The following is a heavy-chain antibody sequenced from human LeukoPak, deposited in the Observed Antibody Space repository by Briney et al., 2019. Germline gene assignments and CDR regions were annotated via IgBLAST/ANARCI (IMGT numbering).Heavy chain of an antibody. CDR2: IYNSGST. Sequence: SETLSLTCTVSGGFISNYYWSWIRQPPGKGLEWIGYIYNSGSTSYNPSLKSRVTISVDTSKNQFSLKLTSVTTADTAVYYCAREAGVAAAVHFDYWGQGSLVTVSS. CDR3: AREAGVAAAVHFDY. V-gene: IGHV4-59*01. J-gene: IGHJ4*02. CDR1: GGFISNYY. D-gene: IGHD6-13*01.